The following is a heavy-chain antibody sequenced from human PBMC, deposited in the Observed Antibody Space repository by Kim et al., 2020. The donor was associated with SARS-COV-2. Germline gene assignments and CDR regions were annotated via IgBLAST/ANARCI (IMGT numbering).Heavy chain of an antibody. CDR1: GFTFSSYA. J-gene: IGHJ4*02. CDR2: ISGSGGST. D-gene: IGHD3-22*01. Sequence: GGSLRLSCAASGFTFSSYAMSWVRQAPGKGLEWVSAISGSGGSTYYADSVKGRFTISRDNSKNTLYLQMNSLRAEDTAVYYCAKDRGEIYYDSSVYSDYCGQGTLVSVSS. V-gene: IGHV3-23*01. CDR3: AKDRGEIYYDSSVYSDY.